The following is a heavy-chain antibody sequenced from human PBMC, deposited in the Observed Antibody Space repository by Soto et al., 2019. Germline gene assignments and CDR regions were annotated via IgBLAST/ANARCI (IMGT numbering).Heavy chain of an antibody. D-gene: IGHD6-19*01. CDR1: GGSISSSSYY. CDR3: ASRQWLGDFDY. Sequence: QLQLQESGPGLVKPSETLSLTCTVSGGSISSSSYYWGWIRQPPGKGLEWIGSIYYSGSTYYNPSLKSRVTISVDTSKNQFSLKLSSVNAADTAVYYCASRQWLGDFDYWGQGTLVTVSS. J-gene: IGHJ4*02. V-gene: IGHV4-39*01. CDR2: IYYSGST.